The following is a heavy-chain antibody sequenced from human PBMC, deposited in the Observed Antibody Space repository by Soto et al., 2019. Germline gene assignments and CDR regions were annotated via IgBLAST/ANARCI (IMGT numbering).Heavy chain of an antibody. J-gene: IGHJ2*01. CDR3: ARDLTYYDILTGYPGYFDL. CDR2: INHDGSEN. V-gene: IGHV3-7*03. CDR1: GFTLSSYC. Sequence: PGGSLRLSCAASGFTLSSYCMSWVRQAPGKGLEWVANINHDGSENYYVDSVKGRFTISRDNAKNSLYLQMNSLRAEDTAVYYCARDLTYYDILTGYPGYFDLWGRGTLVTVSS. D-gene: IGHD3-9*01.